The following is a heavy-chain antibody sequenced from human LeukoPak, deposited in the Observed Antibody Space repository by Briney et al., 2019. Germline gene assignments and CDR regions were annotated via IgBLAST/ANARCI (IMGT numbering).Heavy chain of an antibody. D-gene: IGHD6-19*01. Sequence: SETLSLTCAVSGYSISSGCYWGWIRQPPGKGLEWIGSIYHSGSTYYNPSLKSRVTISVDTSKNQFSLKLSSVTAADTAVYYCARHPDPYSSVDYWGQGTLVTVSS. J-gene: IGHJ4*02. CDR2: IYHSGST. V-gene: IGHV4-38-2*01. CDR3: ARHPDPYSSVDY. CDR1: GYSISSGCY.